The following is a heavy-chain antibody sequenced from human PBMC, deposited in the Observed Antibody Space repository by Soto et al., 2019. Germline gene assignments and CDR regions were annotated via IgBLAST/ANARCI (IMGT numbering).Heavy chain of an antibody. V-gene: IGHV4-34*01. CDR2: INHSGST. J-gene: IGHJ6*02. D-gene: IGHD3-10*01. CDR3: ARVSGIYYYGMDV. CDR1: GGSFSGYY. Sequence: TLSLTCAVYGGSFSGYYWTWIRQPPGTGLEWIGEINHSGSTNYNPSLKSRVTISVDTSKNQFSLKLSSVTAADTAVYYCARVSGIYYYGMDVWGQGTTVTVSS.